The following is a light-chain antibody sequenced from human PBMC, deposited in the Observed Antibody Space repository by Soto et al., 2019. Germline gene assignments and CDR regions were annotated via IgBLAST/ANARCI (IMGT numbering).Light chain of an antibody. CDR2: GTS. CDR1: QSISKS. J-gene: IGKJ1*01. CDR3: QQSHSSSWT. Sequence: DIPLTQSPSSLSASVGDRVTITCRASQSISKSLNWYQQKPGKAPNLLIYGTSDLQSGVPSRFSGSGSGTEFTLTISSLQRDDFATYYCQQSHSSSWTFGQGTKVEIK. V-gene: IGKV1-39*01.